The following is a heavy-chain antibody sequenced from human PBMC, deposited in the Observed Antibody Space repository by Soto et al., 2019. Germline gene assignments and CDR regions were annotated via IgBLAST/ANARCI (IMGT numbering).Heavy chain of an antibody. CDR2: INHSGST. Sequence: QVQLQQWGAGLLKPSETLSLTCAVYGGSFTSYYWSWIRQPPGKGLEWIGEINHSGSTNYNQSLKSRVTISVDTSKNQFSLKLSSVTAADTAVYYCARGASATLYYYDSSGYYSSTGKFQHWGQGTLVTVSS. CDR3: ARGASATLYYYDSSGYYSSTGKFQH. J-gene: IGHJ1*01. D-gene: IGHD3-22*01. CDR1: GGSFTSYY. V-gene: IGHV4-34*01.